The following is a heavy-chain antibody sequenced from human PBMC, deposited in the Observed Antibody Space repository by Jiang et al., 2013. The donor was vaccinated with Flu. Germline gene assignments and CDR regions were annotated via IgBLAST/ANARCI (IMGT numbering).Heavy chain of an antibody. Sequence: GSGLVKPSETLSLTCTVSGGSFSGSSYSWGWIRQPPGKGPEWIGSIYYSGSTYYNPSLKSRVTISVDTSKNQFSLKLSSVTAADTAVYYCARHLDNSWYGAFDYWGQGTLVTVSS. CDR2: IYYSGST. D-gene: IGHD6-13*01. V-gene: IGHV4-39*07. J-gene: IGHJ4*02. CDR3: ARHLDNSWYGAFDY. CDR1: GGSFSGSSYS.